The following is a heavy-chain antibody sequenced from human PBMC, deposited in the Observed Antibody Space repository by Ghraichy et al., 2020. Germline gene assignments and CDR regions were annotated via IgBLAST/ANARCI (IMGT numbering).Heavy chain of an antibody. CDR1: GGSISSGGYS. CDR3: ARGVVPAAILHSYYYYYYMDV. V-gene: IGHV4-30-2*01. Sequence: SETLSLTCAVSGGSISSGGYSWSWIRQPPGKGLEWIGYIHHSGSTYYNPSLKSRVTISVDRSKNQFSLKLSSVTAADTAVYYCARGVVPAAILHSYYYYYYMDVWGKGTTVTVSS. CDR2: IHHSGST. D-gene: IGHD2-2*02. J-gene: IGHJ6*03.